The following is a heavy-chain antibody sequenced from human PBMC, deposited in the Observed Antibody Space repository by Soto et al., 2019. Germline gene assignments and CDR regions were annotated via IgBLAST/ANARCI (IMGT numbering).Heavy chain of an antibody. D-gene: IGHD1-26*01. V-gene: IGHV1-8*01. Sequence: SVKVSSRAPGYSYTSLDINWLRQTTGQGPEWMGWVQPRRGRTGYAQKFQGRVTMTRDTSINTAYMELSSLTSDDTAFYYCARGVTAGVDYWGQGTRVT. CDR1: GYSYTSLD. J-gene: IGHJ4*02. CDR2: VQPRRGRT. CDR3: ARGVTAGVDY.